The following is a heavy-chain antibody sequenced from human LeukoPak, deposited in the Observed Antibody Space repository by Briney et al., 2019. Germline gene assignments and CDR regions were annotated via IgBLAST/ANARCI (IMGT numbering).Heavy chain of an antibody. CDR3: AKSPSDYINWFDP. Sequence: PGGSLRLSCAASGFTFSSYAMSWVRQAPGKGLEWVSAIRGSGHSTYYADSVKGRFTISRDNYKNTLYLQMNSLRAEDTAVYYCAKSPSDYINWFDPWGQGTLVTVSS. D-gene: IGHD3-10*01. V-gene: IGHV3-23*01. CDR1: GFTFSSYA. J-gene: IGHJ5*02. CDR2: IRGSGHST.